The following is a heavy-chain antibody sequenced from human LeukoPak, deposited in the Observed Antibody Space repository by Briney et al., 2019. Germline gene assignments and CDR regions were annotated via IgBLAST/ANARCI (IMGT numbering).Heavy chain of an antibody. Sequence: GGSLRLSCAASGFTFSSYSMNWVRQAPGKGLEWVSPISSGSSYIYYADSVKGRFTISRDNAKNSLYLQMNSLRAEDTAVYYCARVDSSGWYHWGQGTLVTVSS. CDR3: ARVDSSGWYH. CDR1: GFTFSSYS. J-gene: IGHJ5*02. CDR2: ISSGSSYI. V-gene: IGHV3-21*01. D-gene: IGHD6-19*01.